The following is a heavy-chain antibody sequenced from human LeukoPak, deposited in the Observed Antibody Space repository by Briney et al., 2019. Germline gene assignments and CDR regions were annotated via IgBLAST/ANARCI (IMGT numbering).Heavy chain of an antibody. D-gene: IGHD1-14*01. CDR3: ARRKPNHAFDI. CDR2: IYYSGST. V-gene: IGHV4-59*08. Sequence: GSLRLSCAASGFTFSDYYMSWIRQAPGKGLEWIGYIYYSGSTNYNPSLKSRVTISVNTSKNKFSLKLSSVTAADTAVYYCARRKPNHAFDIWGQGTMVTVSS. CDR1: GFTFSDYY. J-gene: IGHJ3*02.